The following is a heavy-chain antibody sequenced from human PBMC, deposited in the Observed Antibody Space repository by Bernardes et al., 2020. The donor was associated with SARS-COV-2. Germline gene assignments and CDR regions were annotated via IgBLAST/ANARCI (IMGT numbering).Heavy chain of an antibody. J-gene: IGHJ4*02. Sequence: SETLSLTCTVSGGSISSSSYYWGWIRQPPGKGLEWVGSIYYTGSTYYNPSLRSRVTIFLDTSKNQFSLRLSSVTATDTAVYYCARPMSEAYCSGGSCYTVDYFDYWGQGTLVTVSS. CDR1: GGSISSSSYY. CDR3: ARPMSEAYCSGGSCYTVDYFDY. V-gene: IGHV4-39*01. CDR2: IYYTGST. D-gene: IGHD2-15*01.